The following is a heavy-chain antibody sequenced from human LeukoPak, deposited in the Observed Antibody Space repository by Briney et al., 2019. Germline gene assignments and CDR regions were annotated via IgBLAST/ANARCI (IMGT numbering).Heavy chain of an antibody. CDR3: ARQAVAGIYYFDY. D-gene: IGHD6-19*01. J-gene: IGHJ4*02. CDR2: IYYSGST. CDR1: GGSISSSSYY. Sequence: SETLSLTCTVSGGSISSSSYYWGWIRQPPGKGLEWIGSIYYSGSTYYNPSLKSQVTISVDTSKNQFSLKLSSVTAADTAVYYCARQAVAGIYYFDYWGQGTLVTVSS. V-gene: IGHV4-39*01.